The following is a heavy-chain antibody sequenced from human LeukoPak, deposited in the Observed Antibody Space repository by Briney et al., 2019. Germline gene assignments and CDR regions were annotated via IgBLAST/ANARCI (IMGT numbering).Heavy chain of an antibody. J-gene: IGHJ3*02. CDR3: ARELGAFYVSGSQRPGAFDI. D-gene: IGHD3-10*01. V-gene: IGHV4-39*07. CDR1: GGSISSSSYY. Sequence: SETLSLTCTVSGGSISSSSYYWGWIRQPPGKGLEWIGSIYYSGSTYYNPSLKSRVTISVDTSKNQFSLKLSSVTAADTAVYYCARELGAFYVSGSQRPGAFDIWGQGTMVTVSS. CDR2: IYYSGST.